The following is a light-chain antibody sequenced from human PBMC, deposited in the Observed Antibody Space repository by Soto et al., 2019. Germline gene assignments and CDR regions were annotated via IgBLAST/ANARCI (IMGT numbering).Light chain of an antibody. Sequence: QSALTQPASVSGSPGQSITISCTGTRVDVGGYNYVSWYQQHPGKAPKLMIYDVSNRPSGVSNRFSGSKSGNTASLTISGLQAEDEADYYCSSYTSSSTLLVFGGGTQLTVL. CDR1: RVDVGGYNY. V-gene: IGLV2-14*01. J-gene: IGLJ2*01. CDR2: DVS. CDR3: SSYTSSSTLLV.